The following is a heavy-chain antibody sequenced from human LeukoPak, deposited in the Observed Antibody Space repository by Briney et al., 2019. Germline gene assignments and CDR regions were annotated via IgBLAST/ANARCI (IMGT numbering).Heavy chain of an antibody. CDR2: ISTISSTK. Sequence: GGSLRLSCAASGFTFSTYWMNWVRQAPGKGLEWVSYISTISSTKYYADSVKGRFTISRDNAKNSLYLQMNRLRDEDTGVYYCARGKIGYYYGDYDGYWGQGTLVTVSS. D-gene: IGHD4-17*01. CDR3: ARGKIGYYYGDYDGY. CDR1: GFTFSTYW. V-gene: IGHV3-48*02. J-gene: IGHJ4*02.